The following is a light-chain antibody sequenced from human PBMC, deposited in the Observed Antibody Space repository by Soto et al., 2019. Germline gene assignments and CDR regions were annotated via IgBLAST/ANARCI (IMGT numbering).Light chain of an antibody. CDR2: GAS. CDR1: REVKTN. V-gene: IGKV3-15*01. Sequence: DIVMTQSPATLSVSPGETASLSCRASREVKTNVVWYQHKAGQSPRVLFYGASIGATGVPDRFSGSGSGTEFVLTISGLQADDLAVYYCHQYHMWPSWTFGQGTKVEMK. J-gene: IGKJ1*01. CDR3: HQYHMWPSWT.